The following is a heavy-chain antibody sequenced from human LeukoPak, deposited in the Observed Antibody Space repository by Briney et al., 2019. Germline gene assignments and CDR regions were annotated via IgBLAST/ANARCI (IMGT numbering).Heavy chain of an antibody. V-gene: IGHV3-48*01. CDR2: IRSSSSTR. J-gene: IGHJ4*02. Sequence: GGSLRLSCAASGLTFSSHSMNWVRQAPGKGLEWISHIRSSSSTRTTYYADSVEGRLTISRDDATNSLYLQMNSLRGEDTAVYYCASWAGTTAGFSGPFDFWGQGTLVTVSS. D-gene: IGHD6-25*01. CDR1: GLTFSSHS. CDR3: ASWAGTTAGFSGPFDF.